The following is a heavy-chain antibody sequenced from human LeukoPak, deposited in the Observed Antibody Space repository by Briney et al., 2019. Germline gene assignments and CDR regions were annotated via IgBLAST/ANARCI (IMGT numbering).Heavy chain of an antibody. J-gene: IGHJ3*02. D-gene: IGHD3-10*01. V-gene: IGHV3-7*03. CDR3: ARDSGLWFGELGAFDI. CDR2: IKQDGSEK. Sequence: GGSLRLSCAVSGFTFSSYWMNWVRQAPGKGLEWVANIKQDGSEKYYVDSVKGRFTISRDNAKNSLYLQMNSLRAEDTAVYYCARDSGLWFGELGAFDIWGQGTMVTVSS. CDR1: GFTFSSYW.